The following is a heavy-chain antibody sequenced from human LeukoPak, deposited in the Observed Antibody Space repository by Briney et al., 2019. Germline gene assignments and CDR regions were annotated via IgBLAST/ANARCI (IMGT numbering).Heavy chain of an antibody. Sequence: GGSLRLSCAASGFTFSGSWMHWVRQAPGKGLEWVAVISYDGSNKYYADSVKGRFTISRDNSKNTLYLQMNSLRVEDTAVYYCARDQGGYSYGWDYYYGMDVWGQGTTVTVSS. D-gene: IGHD5-18*01. V-gene: IGHV3-30*03. CDR1: GFTFSGSW. CDR3: ARDQGGYSYGWDYYYGMDV. J-gene: IGHJ6*02. CDR2: ISYDGSNK.